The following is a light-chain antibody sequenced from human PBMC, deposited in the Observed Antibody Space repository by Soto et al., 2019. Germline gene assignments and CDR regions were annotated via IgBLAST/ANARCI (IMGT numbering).Light chain of an antibody. J-gene: IGKJ1*01. CDR2: GAS. Sequence: EIVLTQSPGTLSLSPGERATLSCRASHSVSSIYLAWYQQKPGQAPRLLIYGASSRATGIPDRFSGSGSGTDFSLTISRLEPEDFAVYYCQQFGSSPWTFGQGTKVAIK. CDR1: HSVSSIY. CDR3: QQFGSSPWT. V-gene: IGKV3-20*01.